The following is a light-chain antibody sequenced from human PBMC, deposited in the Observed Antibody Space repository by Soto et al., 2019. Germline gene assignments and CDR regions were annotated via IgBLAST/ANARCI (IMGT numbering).Light chain of an antibody. J-gene: IGKJ1*01. CDR2: RAS. Sequence: DIQMTQSPSTLSASVGDRVTITCRTSQSISSWLAWYQQKPGKAPKLLIYRASSLESGVPPRFSGSGSGTEFTLTISSLQPDDFATYYCQQYNSYSWTFGQGTKVVFK. CDR1: QSISSW. CDR3: QQYNSYSWT. V-gene: IGKV1-5*03.